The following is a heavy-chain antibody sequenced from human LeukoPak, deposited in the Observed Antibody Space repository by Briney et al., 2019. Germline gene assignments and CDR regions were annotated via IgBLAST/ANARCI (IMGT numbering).Heavy chain of an antibody. CDR1: GGSISSYY. Sequence: KPSETLSLTCTVSGGSISSYYWSWIRQPPGKGLEWIGYTYYSGSTNYNPSLKSRVTISVDTSKNQFSLKLSSVTAADTAVYYCARDSSHSSSRSNYYYYYYMDVWGKGTTVTVSS. J-gene: IGHJ6*03. V-gene: IGHV4-59*01. CDR3: ARDSSHSSSRSNYYYYYYMDV. D-gene: IGHD6-6*01. CDR2: TYYSGST.